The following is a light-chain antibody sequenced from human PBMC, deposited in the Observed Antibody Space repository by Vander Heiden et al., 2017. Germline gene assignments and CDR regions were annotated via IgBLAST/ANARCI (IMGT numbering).Light chain of an antibody. V-gene: IGLV1-47*02. CDR1: SSNIGSNY. CDR2: INN. CDR3: ADSDASLSGVV. Sequence: QSVLTQPPSASGTPGQRVTISCSGSSSNIGSNYVYWYQQLPATAPNLLIFINNQRPSGVPARFSGYKSGTSASPHTSGLRSEEEADDYCADSDASLSGVVFGGGTKLTVL. J-gene: IGLJ3*02.